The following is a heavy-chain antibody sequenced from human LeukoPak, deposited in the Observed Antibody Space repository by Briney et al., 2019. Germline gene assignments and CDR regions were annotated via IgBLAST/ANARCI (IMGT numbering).Heavy chain of an antibody. Sequence: SETLSLTCTVSGGSIISHSYYWGWIRQPPGKGLEWIGSVYYDGTSYSNPSLTSRAAVFVDTSRDEFSLDLSFVTAADTAVYYCVRHISTNTGYFDSCGQGTLVSVSS. J-gene: IGHJ4*02. CDR1: GGSIISHSYY. CDR3: VRHISTNTGYFDS. V-gene: IGHV4-39*01. D-gene: IGHD5-24*01. CDR2: VYYDGTS.